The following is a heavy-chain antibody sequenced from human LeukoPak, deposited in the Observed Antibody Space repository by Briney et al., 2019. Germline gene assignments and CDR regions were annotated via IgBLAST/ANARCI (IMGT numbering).Heavy chain of an antibody. V-gene: IGHV4-59*01. D-gene: IGHD3-22*01. CDR1: GGSISSYY. J-gene: IGHJ4*02. CDR2: IYYSGST. Sequence: SETLSLTCTVSGGSISSYYWSWIRQPPGKGLEWIGYIYYSGSTNYNSSLKSRVTISVDTSKNQFSLKLSSVTAADTAVYYCARGSDYYDSSGQTFDYWGQGTLVTVSS. CDR3: ARGSDYYDSSGQTFDY.